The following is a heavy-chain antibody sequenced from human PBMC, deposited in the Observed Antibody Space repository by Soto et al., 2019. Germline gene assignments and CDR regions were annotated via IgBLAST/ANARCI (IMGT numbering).Heavy chain of an antibody. CDR1: GGSISSGGYY. J-gene: IGHJ2*01. Sequence: QGQLQESGPGLVKPSQTLSLTCTVSGGSISSGGYYWSWIRQHPGKGLEWIGYIYYSGSTYYNPSLKSRVTISVDTSKNQFSLKLSSVTAAYTAVYYCARIKGIAVAGRWYFDLWGRGTPGHCLL. D-gene: IGHD6-19*01. CDR2: IYYSGST. CDR3: ARIKGIAVAGRWYFDL. V-gene: IGHV4-31*03.